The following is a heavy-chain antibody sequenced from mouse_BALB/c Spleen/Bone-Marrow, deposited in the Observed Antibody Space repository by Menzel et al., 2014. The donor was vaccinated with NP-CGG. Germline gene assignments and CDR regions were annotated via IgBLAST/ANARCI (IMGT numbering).Heavy chain of an antibody. CDR3: ARAYGNDWSLDF. D-gene: IGHD2-1*01. CDR2: VNPNNGGT. CDR1: GYSFTGYY. Sequence: VQLQQSGPDLVKPGASVKISCKASGYSFTGYYMHWVKQSHGKSLEWIGRVNPNNGGTSYNQKFKGKAILTVDKSSRTAYMELLSLTSNASAVYYCARAYGNDWSLDFWGAGTPVTSSS. J-gene: IGHJ1*01. V-gene: IGHV1S30*01.